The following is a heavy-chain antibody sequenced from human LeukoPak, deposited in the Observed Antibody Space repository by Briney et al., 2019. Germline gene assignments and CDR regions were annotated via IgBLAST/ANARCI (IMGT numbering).Heavy chain of an antibody. CDR3: AKHIYGSGSYWFDP. CDR2: IFSTGAT. V-gene: IGHV4-59*11. CDR1: GVSISSHY. J-gene: IGHJ5*02. Sequence: SETLSLNCNVSGVSISSHYWTWIRQPPGKGLEWIGYIFSTGATDYNPSLKSRVTISVDTSKNQFSLKLNSVTAADTAVYYCAKHIYGSGSYWFDPWGQGTLVTVSS. D-gene: IGHD3-10*01.